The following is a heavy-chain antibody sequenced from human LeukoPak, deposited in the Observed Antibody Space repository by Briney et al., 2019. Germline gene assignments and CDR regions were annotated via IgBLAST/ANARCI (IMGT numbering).Heavy chain of an antibody. V-gene: IGHV4-4*02. D-gene: IGHD3-10*01. J-gene: IGHJ3*02. CDR2: IFYSGST. CDR3: AKSNGYGLVDI. CDR1: GFTFSRCW. Sequence: GSLRLSCAASGFTFSRCWMSWVRQPPGKGLEWIGNIFYSGSTYYSPSLRSRVTISLDTSRNQFSLKLNSVTAADTAVYYCAKSNGYGLVDIWGQGTMVTVSS.